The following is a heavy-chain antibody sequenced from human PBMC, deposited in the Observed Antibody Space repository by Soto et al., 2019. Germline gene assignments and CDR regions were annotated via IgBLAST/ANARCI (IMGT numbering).Heavy chain of an antibody. J-gene: IGHJ5*02. Sequence: GASVKVSCKASGGTFSSYAISWVRQAPGQGLEWMGGIIPIFGTANYAQKFQGRVTITADESTSTAYMELSSLGSEDTAVYYCARPIKGFWSYCGGDCYDWFDPWGQGTLVTAPQ. CDR2: IIPIFGTA. D-gene: IGHD2-21*02. CDR3: ARPIKGFWSYCGGDCYDWFDP. V-gene: IGHV1-69*01. CDR1: GGTFSSYA.